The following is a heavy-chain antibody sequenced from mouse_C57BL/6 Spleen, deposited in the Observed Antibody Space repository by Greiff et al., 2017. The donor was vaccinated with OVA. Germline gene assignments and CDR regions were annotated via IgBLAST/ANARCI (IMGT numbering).Heavy chain of an antibody. CDR2: IYPRSGNT. Sequence: QVQLQQSGAELARPGASVKLSCKASGYTFTSYGISWVKQRTGQGLEWIGEIYPRSGNTYYNEKFKGKATLTADKSSSTAYMELRSLTSEDSAVYFCARDYGSSDGFDYWGQGTTLTVSS. D-gene: IGHD1-1*01. V-gene: IGHV1-81*01. CDR1: GYTFTSYG. J-gene: IGHJ2*01. CDR3: ARDYGSSDGFDY.